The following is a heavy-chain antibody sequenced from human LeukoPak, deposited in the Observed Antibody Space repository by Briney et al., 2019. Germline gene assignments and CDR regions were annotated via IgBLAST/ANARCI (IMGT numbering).Heavy chain of an antibody. D-gene: IGHD4-17*01. Sequence: PSETLSLTCAVYGGSFSGYYWSWIRQPPGKGLEWIGYIYYSGSTNYNPSLKSRVTISVDTSKNQFSLKLSSVTAADTAVYYCAREDYGDYSYYFDYWGQGTLVTVSS. V-gene: IGHV4-59*01. CDR1: GGSFSGYY. CDR3: AREDYGDYSYYFDY. CDR2: IYYSGST. J-gene: IGHJ4*02.